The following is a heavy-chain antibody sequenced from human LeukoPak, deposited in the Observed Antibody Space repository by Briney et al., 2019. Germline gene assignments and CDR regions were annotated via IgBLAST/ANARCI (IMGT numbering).Heavy chain of an antibody. Sequence: PGGSLRLSCAASGFTFSSYSMNWVRQAPGKGLEWVSYISSSSSIIYYADSVKGRFTISRDDAKNSLYLQMNSLRAEDTAVYYCARLSSWLQLRRGFVWFDPWGQGTLVTVSS. D-gene: IGHD5-24*01. CDR1: GFTFSSYS. V-gene: IGHV3-48*01. CDR3: ARLSSWLQLRRGFVWFDP. CDR2: ISSSSSII. J-gene: IGHJ5*02.